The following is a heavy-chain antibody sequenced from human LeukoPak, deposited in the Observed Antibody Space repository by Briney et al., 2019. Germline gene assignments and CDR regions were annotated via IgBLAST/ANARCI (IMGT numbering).Heavy chain of an antibody. J-gene: IGHJ5*02. Sequence: ASVKVSCKSSGYTFTGYYIHWVRQAPGQGLEWMGWIDSNTGGTNYAQKFQGRVTMTRDTSISTAYVELSGLTSDDTAVYYCARDANAAFDPWGQGTLVTVSS. CDR2: IDSNTGGT. D-gene: IGHD2-8*01. CDR3: ARDANAAFDP. V-gene: IGHV1-2*02. CDR1: GYTFTGYY.